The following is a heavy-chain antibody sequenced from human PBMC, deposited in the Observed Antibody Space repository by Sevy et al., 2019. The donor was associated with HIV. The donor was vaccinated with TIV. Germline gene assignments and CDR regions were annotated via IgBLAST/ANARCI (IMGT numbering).Heavy chain of an antibody. J-gene: IGHJ4*02. V-gene: IGHV3-23*01. CDR3: AKRNTN. CDR2: ISASGGST. CDR1: EFTFSTYA. Sequence: GGSLRLSCAASEFTFSTYAMTWVRQGPGKGLEWVSSISASGGSTFYADSVKGRFTISRDNSKNTLYLQMNSLRADDTAVYYCAKRNTNWGQGTLVTVSS.